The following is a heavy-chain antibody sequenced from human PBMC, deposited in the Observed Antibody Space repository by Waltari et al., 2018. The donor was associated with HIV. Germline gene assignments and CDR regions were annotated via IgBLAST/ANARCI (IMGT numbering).Heavy chain of an antibody. CDR3: ARDWEVTTACMDV. D-gene: IGHD4-4*01. V-gene: IGHV4-39*07. J-gene: IGHJ6*02. Sequence: QVKLQESGPGLVKPSETLSLTCVLSGASMRSSSYFWGWIRQAPGKGLEWIGSMFYTGSSYYNPSIKGRVNIYIDTLNNQCPLKMTSLTAADTAVYYCARDWEVTTACMDVWGQGTTVTVSS. CDR2: MFYTGSS. CDR1: GASMRSSSYF.